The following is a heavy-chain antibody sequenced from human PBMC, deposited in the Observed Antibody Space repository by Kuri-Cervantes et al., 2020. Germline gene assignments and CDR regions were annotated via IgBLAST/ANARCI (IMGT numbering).Heavy chain of an antibody. V-gene: IGHV4-31*03. CDR2: IYYSGST. CDR1: VGSVNSGSYY. CDR3: ARDRYYYDSSGYYFANYYYYYGMDV. Sequence: LRLSCTVSVGSVNSGSYYWSWIRQHPGKGLEWIGYIYYSGSTYYNPSLKSRVTISVDTSKNQFSLKLSSVTAADTAVYYCARDRYYYDSSGYYFANYYYYYGMDVWGQGTTVTVSS. D-gene: IGHD3-22*01. J-gene: IGHJ6*02.